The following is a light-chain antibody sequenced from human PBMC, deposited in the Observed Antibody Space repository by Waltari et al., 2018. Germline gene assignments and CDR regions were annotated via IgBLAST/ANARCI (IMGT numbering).Light chain of an antibody. CDR2: RDD. J-gene: IGLJ1*01. CDR1: NSNIGRTS. CDR3: AAWDDSLSVSYV. Sequence: QSVLTQPPSVSGTPGQTVTIPCFGTNSNIGRTSVFWYQQLPGTAPKLLIYRDDQRPSGVPDRFSGSKSGTSASLAIRGLRSEDEADYYCAAWDDSLSVSYVFGSGTKVTV. V-gene: IGLV1-47*01.